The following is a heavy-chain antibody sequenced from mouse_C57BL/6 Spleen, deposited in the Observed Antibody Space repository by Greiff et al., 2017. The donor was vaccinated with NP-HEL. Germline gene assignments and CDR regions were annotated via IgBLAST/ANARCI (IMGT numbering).Heavy chain of an antibody. CDR2: INPNNGGT. V-gene: IGHV1-22*01. CDR1: GYTFTDYN. J-gene: IGHJ3*01. D-gene: IGHD1-1*01. Sequence: EVKLQESGPELVKPGASVKMSCKASGYTFTDYNMHWVKQSHGKSLEWIGYINPNNGGTSYHQKFKGKATLTVNKSSSTAYMELRSLTSEDSAVYYCARDYYGSSGFAYWGQGTLVTVSA. CDR3: ARDYYGSSGFAY.